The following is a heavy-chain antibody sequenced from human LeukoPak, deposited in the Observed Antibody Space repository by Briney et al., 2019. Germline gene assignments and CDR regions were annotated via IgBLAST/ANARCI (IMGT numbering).Heavy chain of an antibody. D-gene: IGHD5-18*01. CDR2: INPNSGGT. V-gene: IGHV1-2*02. J-gene: IGHJ4*02. Sequence: ASVKVSCKASGYTFTGYYIHWVRQAPGQGLEWMGWINPNSGGTNYAQKFQGRVTMTRDTSISTAYMELSRLRSDDTAVYYCARDQNTGPDTAMVGSNWGQGTLVTVSS. CDR1: GYTFTGYY. CDR3: ARDQNTGPDTAMVGSN.